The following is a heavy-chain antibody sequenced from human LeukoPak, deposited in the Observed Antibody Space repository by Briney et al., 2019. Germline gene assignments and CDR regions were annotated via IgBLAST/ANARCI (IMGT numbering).Heavy chain of an antibody. Sequence: PGGSLRLSCAASGFTFSRYWMSWVRQAPGKGLEWVANINQDGSVKYYMDSVKGRFTISRDNAKNSLYLQMNSLRAGDTGVYYCAGADSGSWDFGRGAQGTLVTVSS. CDR3: AGADSGSWDFGR. CDR1: GFTFSRYW. D-gene: IGHD6-13*01. J-gene: IGHJ4*02. CDR2: INQDGSVK. V-gene: IGHV3-7*04.